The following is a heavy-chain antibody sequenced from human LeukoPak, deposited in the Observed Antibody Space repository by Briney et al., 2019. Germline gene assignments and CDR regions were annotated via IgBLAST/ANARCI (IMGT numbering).Heavy chain of an antibody. CDR3: ARDQAPMWIRLLDY. J-gene: IGHJ4*02. CDR2: ISYDGSNK. CDR1: GFTFSSYA. Sequence: PGGSLRLSCAASGFTFSSYAMHWVRQAPGKGLEWVAVISYDGSNKYYADSVKGRFTISRDNSKNTLYLQMNSLRAEDTAVYYCARDQAPMWIRLLDYWGQGTLVTVSS. D-gene: IGHD5-18*01. V-gene: IGHV3-30*04.